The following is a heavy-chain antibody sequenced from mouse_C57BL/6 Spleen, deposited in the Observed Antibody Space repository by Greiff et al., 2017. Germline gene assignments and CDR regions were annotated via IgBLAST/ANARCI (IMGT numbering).Heavy chain of an antibody. D-gene: IGHD1-1*01. CDR2: IYPGDGDT. V-gene: IGHV1-80*01. Sequence: LVESGAELVKPGASVKISCKASGYAFSSYWMNWVKQRPGKGLEWIGQIYPGDGDTNYNGKFKGKATLTADKSSSTAYMQLSSLTSEDSAVYFCARSLTTVVATGDYYAMDYWGQGTSVTVSS. J-gene: IGHJ4*01. CDR1: GYAFSSYW. CDR3: ARSLTTVVATGDYYAMDY.